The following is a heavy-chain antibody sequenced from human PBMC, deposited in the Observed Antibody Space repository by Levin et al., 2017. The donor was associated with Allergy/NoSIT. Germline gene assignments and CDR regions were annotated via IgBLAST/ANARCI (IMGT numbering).Heavy chain of an antibody. CDR1: GYNFATYW. Sequence: GESLKISCKGSGYNFATYWIAWVRQMPGKGLEWMGIVYPGDSDTRYRPSFQGHVTISVDKSISTAYLQWSSLEASDTAMYYCVRTTSGNDFFMDVWGQGTTVTVSS. D-gene: IGHD5-12*01. CDR3: VRTTSGNDFFMDV. J-gene: IGHJ6*02. V-gene: IGHV5-51*01. CDR2: VYPGDSDT.